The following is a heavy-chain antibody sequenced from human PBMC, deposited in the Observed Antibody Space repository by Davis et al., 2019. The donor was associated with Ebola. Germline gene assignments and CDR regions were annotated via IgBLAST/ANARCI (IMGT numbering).Heavy chain of an antibody. CDR2: MNPDSGNT. D-gene: IGHD2-21*01. CDR3: ARGLGGYTYCGGDCYYGY. V-gene: IGHV1-8*01. CDR1: GYTFTSYD. Sequence: ASVKVSCKASGYTFTSYDINWVRQVTGQGLEWMGWMNPDSGNTGYAQKFQGRITMTRNISINTAYMELSSLRSDDTAVYYCARGLGGYTYCGGDCYYGYWGQGTLVTVSS. J-gene: IGHJ4*02.